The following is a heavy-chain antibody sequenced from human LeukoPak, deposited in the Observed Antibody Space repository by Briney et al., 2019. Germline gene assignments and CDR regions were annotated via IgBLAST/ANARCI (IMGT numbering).Heavy chain of an antibody. D-gene: IGHD3-10*01. Sequence: PSETLSLTCTVSGGSVTDYYWSWIRQPPGKGLEWIGYIYYSGSTNYNPSLKSRVTISVDTSKNQFSLKLSSVTAADTAVYYCARGRRIGYGSGSYYRPRNYYYMDVWGKGTTVTVSS. CDR1: GGSVTDYY. V-gene: IGHV4-59*02. J-gene: IGHJ6*03. CDR3: ARGRRIGYGSGSYYRPRNYYYMDV. CDR2: IYYSGST.